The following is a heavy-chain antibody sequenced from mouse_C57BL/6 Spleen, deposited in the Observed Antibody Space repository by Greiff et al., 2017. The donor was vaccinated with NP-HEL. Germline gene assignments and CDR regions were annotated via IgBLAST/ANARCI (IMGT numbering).Heavy chain of an antibody. CDR1: GFNIKNTY. CDR2: IDPASGNT. Sequence: EVQLQQSVAELVRPGASVKLSCTASGFNIKNTYMHWVKQRPEQGLEWIGRIDPASGNTKYAPKFQGQATITADTSSNTAYLQLSRLESEETAIYYCARGGYYYGSSVAYWGQGTLVTVSA. D-gene: IGHD1-1*01. V-gene: IGHV14-3*01. J-gene: IGHJ3*01. CDR3: ARGGYYYGSSVAY.